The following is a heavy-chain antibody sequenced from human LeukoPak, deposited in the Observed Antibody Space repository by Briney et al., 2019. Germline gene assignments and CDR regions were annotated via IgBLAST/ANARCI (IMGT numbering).Heavy chain of an antibody. CDR1: GFTFSSYS. Sequence: GGSLRLSCAASGFTFSSYSMNWVRQAAGKGLEWVSSISSSSSYIYYADSVKGRFTISRDNAKNSLYLQMNSLRAEDTAVYYCAPGGYGSGSYYFQHWGQGTLVTVSS. J-gene: IGHJ1*01. D-gene: IGHD3-10*01. V-gene: IGHV3-21*01. CDR2: ISSSSSYI. CDR3: APGGYGSGSYYFQH.